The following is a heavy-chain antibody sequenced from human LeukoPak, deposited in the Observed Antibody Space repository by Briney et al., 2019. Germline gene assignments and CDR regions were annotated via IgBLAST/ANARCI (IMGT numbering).Heavy chain of an antibody. Sequence: SETLSLTCTVSGGSMNNYFYSWVRQPPRKGLEWIGYIYYSGSTNYNPSLKSRVTISVDTSKNYFSLNLTSVTAADTAVYYCARWDMGSRRYFDFWGQGTLVTVSS. J-gene: IGHJ4*02. D-gene: IGHD1-26*01. V-gene: IGHV4-59*08. CDR1: GGSMNNYF. CDR2: IYYSGST. CDR3: ARWDMGSRRYFDF.